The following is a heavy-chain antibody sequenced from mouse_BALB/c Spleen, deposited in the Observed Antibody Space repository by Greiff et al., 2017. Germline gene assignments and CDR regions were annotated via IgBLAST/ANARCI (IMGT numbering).Heavy chain of an antibody. V-gene: IGHV2-9*02. CDR1: GFSLTSYG. Sequence: VKLMESGPGLVAPSQSLSITCTVSGFSLTSYGVHWVRQPPGKGLEWLGVIWAGGSTNYNSALMSRLSISKDNSTSKVFLKMNSLQTDDTAMYYCARGYGVDYWGQGTTLTVSS. CDR2: IWAGGST. CDR3: ARGYGVDY. J-gene: IGHJ2*01. D-gene: IGHD1-2*01.